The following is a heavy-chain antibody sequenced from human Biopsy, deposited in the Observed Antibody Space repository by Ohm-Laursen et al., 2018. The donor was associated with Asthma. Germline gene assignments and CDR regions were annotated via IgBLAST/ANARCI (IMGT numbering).Heavy chain of an antibody. V-gene: IGHV4-31*03. CDR1: GGSINIGDYY. Sequence: SDTLSLTCTVSGGSINIGDYYWSWIRQHPVKGLGWIGHIYYSGSTYYNPSLKSRVSISLGTSKNQFSLSLISVTAADTAVYYCARTTYGHDGFDPWGQGTLVTVSS. J-gene: IGHJ5*02. CDR3: ARTTYGHDGFDP. D-gene: IGHD4-17*01. CDR2: IYYSGST.